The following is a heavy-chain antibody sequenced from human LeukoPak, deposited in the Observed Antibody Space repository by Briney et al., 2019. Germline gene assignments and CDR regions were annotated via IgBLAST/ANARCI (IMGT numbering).Heavy chain of an antibody. V-gene: IGHV3-48*02. J-gene: IGHJ4*02. CDR2: ISSSSSTI. Sequence: GGSLRLSCAAPGFSFSTYTMNWVRQAPGKGLDWVSYISSSSSTIYYADSVKGRFTISRDNANNSLCLQMNSLRDEDTAVYYCARARRYRSSWYHDYWGQGSLVTVSS. D-gene: IGHD6-13*01. CDR3: ARARRYRSSWYHDY. CDR1: GFSFSTYT.